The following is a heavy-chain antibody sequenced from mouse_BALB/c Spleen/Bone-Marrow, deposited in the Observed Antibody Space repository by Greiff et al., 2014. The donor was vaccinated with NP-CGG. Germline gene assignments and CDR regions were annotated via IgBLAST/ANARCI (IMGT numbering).Heavy chain of an antibody. CDR1: GFTFSSYG. Sequence: VQLQQSGGGLVQPGGSLKLSCAASGFTFSSYGMSWVRQTPDKRLELVATINSNGGSTYYPDSVKGRFTISRDNAENTLYLQMSSLKSEDTAMYYCARVWYFDYWGQGTSLTVSS. CDR2: INSNGGST. CDR3: ARVWYFDY. J-gene: IGHJ2*03. V-gene: IGHV5-6-3*01.